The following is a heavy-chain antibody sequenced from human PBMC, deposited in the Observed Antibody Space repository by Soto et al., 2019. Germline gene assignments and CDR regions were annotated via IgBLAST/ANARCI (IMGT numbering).Heavy chain of an antibody. Sequence: GGSLRLSCAASGFTFSDFDIHWVRQAPDKGLEWVAVISYDGSNKNCADSVKGRFTISRDNSKSTLYLQMNSLRAEDTAVYYCAKGPLIMTTPYYMDVWGRGTTVTVSS. CDR1: GFTFSDFD. D-gene: IGHD1-1*01. V-gene: IGHV3-30*18. CDR2: ISYDGSNK. CDR3: AKGPLIMTTPYYMDV. J-gene: IGHJ6*03.